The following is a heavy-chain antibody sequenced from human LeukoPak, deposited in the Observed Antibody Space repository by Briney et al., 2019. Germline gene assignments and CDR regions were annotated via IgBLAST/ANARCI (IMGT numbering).Heavy chain of an antibody. CDR3: ARQKCTSTSCLTKNAFDI. D-gene: IGHD2-2*01. Sequence: SETLSLTCTVSGPISSYYWSWIRQPPGKGLEWNGYIYTGGSTNYNPSLKSRVTISVDTSKNQFSLDLSSVTAADTAVYYCARQKCTSTSCLTKNAFDIWGQRTTVTVSS. V-gene: IGHV4-4*09. CDR1: GPISSYY. J-gene: IGHJ3*02. CDR2: IYTGGST.